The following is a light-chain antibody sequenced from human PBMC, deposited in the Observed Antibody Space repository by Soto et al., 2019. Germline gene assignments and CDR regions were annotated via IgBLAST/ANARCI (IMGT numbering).Light chain of an antibody. CDR3: SSYTIGSTYV. CDR1: SSDVGTYDD. Sequence: QSVLTQPPSASGTPGQRITISCSGSSSDVGTYDDVSWYRQHPGKAPRLLIYEVTNRPSGVSNRFSGSKSGDTASLTISGLQAEDEGDYYCSSYTIGSTYVFGSGTKVTVL. V-gene: IGLV2-14*01. CDR2: EVT. J-gene: IGLJ1*01.